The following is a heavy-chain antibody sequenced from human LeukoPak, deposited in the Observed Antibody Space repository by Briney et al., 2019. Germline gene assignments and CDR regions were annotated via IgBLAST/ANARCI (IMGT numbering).Heavy chain of an antibody. Sequence: ASVKVSCKASGYTFTGYYMHWVRQAPGQGLEWMGWISAYNGNTNYAQKLQGRVTMTTDTSTSTAYMELRSLRSDDTAVYYCARDFTPAARPEFSDYWGQGTLVTVSS. D-gene: IGHD6-6*01. V-gene: IGHV1-18*04. J-gene: IGHJ4*02. CDR1: GYTFTGYY. CDR3: ARDFTPAARPEFSDY. CDR2: ISAYNGNT.